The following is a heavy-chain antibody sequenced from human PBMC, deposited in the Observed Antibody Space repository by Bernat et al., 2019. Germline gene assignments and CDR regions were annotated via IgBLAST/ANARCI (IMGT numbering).Heavy chain of an antibody. Sequence: QVQLQESAQGRVKPSETLSPTGTVPGGSTSGNYWTGIRRPPGKDLGGIGYIYYSGSTNYNPSLKSRVTISVDTSKNQFSLKLSSVTAADTAVYYCARDEGQLDPWGQGTLVTVSS. CDR1: GGSTSGNY. V-gene: IGHV4-59*01. CDR3: ARDEGQLDP. CDR2: IYYSGST. J-gene: IGHJ5*02. D-gene: IGHD6-13*01.